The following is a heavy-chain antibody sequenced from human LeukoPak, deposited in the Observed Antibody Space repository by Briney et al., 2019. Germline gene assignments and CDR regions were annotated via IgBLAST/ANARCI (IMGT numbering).Heavy chain of an antibody. D-gene: IGHD2-2*01. Sequence: GGSLRLSCTAFGFTFGEDAMNWVRQSPGKGLEWVCLSRSRGHGGTTEYAASVMGRFTMSRYDSKNIAYLQMNSRETEDTAVYYCSRVERSSIDYYYYYMAVWGKGTSVTVSS. CDR3: SRVERSSIDYYYYYMAV. CDR1: GFTFGEDA. J-gene: IGHJ6*03. CDR2: SRSRGHGGTT. V-gene: IGHV3-49*04.